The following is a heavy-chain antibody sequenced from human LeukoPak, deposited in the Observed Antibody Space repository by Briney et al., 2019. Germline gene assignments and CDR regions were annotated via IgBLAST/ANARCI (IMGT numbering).Heavy chain of an antibody. CDR1: GFTFSSYA. V-gene: IGHV3-23*01. J-gene: IGHJ3*02. D-gene: IGHD3-22*01. Sequence: PGGSLRLSCAASGFTFSSYAMSWVRQAPGKGLEWVSAISGSGGSTYYADSVKGRFTISRDNSKNTLYLQMNSLRAEDTAVYYCAKGNYYDSRGYGAFDIWGQGTMATVSS. CDR3: AKGNYYDSRGYGAFDI. CDR2: ISGSGGST.